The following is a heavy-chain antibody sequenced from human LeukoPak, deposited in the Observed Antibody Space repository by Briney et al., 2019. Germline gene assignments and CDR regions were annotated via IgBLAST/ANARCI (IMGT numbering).Heavy chain of an antibody. V-gene: IGHV4-38-2*01. CDR3: ARARRGYSYEPFDY. D-gene: IGHD5-18*01. CDR1: GYSISSGYY. CDR2: IYHSRST. J-gene: IGHJ4*02. Sequence: SETLSLTCAVSGYSISSGYYWGWIRQPPGRGLECIGSIYHSRSTYYNPSLKSRVTISVDTSKNQFYLRLSSVTAADTAVYYCARARRGYSYEPFDYWGQGTPVTVSS.